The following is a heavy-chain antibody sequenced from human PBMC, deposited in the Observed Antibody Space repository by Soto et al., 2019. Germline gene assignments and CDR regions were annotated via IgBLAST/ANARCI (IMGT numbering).Heavy chain of an antibody. CDR1: GGSISSYY. J-gene: IGHJ4*02. V-gene: IGHV4-59*01. Sequence: SETLSLTCTVSGGSISSYYWSWIRQPPGKGLEWIGYIYYSGSTNYNPSLKSRVTISVDTSKNQFSLKLSSVTAADTAVYYCAGVVVVIANYQYFDYWGQGTLVTVSS. CDR3: AGVVVVIANYQYFDY. CDR2: IYYSGST. D-gene: IGHD2-21*01.